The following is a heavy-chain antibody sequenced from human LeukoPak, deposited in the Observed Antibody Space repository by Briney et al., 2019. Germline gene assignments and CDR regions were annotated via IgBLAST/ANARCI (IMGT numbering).Heavy chain of an antibody. J-gene: IGHJ4*02. D-gene: IGHD2-15*01. CDR2: IKHRGRS. CDR3: ARVVGATSIDY. CDR1: GSSISSDYY. Sequence: SETLSLTCSVSGSSISSDYYWGWVRQPPGKGLEWIGSIKHRGRSYYNPSLKSRVTISVDKSKNQFSLHLSSVTAADTAVYYCARVVGATSIDYWGQGILVTVSS. V-gene: IGHV4-38-2*02.